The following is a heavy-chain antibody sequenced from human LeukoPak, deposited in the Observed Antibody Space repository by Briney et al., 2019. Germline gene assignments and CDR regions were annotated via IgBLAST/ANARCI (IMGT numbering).Heavy chain of an antibody. Sequence: SETLSLTCTVSGGSISSYYWSWIRQPAGKGLEWIGRIYTSGSTNYNPSLKSRVTMSVDTSKNQFSLKLSSVTAADTALYSCARHRGPYGSGTTIDSWGQGTLVTVSS. J-gene: IGHJ4*02. D-gene: IGHD3-10*01. CDR2: IYTSGST. CDR1: GGSISSYY. CDR3: ARHRGPYGSGTTIDS. V-gene: IGHV4-4*07.